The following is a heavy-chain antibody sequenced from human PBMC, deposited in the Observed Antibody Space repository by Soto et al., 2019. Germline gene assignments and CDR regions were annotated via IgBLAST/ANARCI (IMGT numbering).Heavy chain of an antibody. D-gene: IGHD6-13*01. Sequence: ASVKVSCKASGYTFTGYYMHCVRQAPGQGLEWMGWINPNSGGTNYAQKFQGWVTMTRDTSISTAYMELSRLRPDDTAVYYCAREGYSSSWSLDVWGQGTTVTVSS. CDR3: AREGYSSSWSLDV. V-gene: IGHV1-2*04. CDR1: GYTFTGYY. J-gene: IGHJ6*02. CDR2: INPNSGGT.